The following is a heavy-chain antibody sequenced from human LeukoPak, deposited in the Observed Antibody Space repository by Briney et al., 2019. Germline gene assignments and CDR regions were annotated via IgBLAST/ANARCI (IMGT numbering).Heavy chain of an antibody. D-gene: IGHD3-22*01. V-gene: IGHV3-30-3*01. J-gene: IGHJ4*02. CDR3: ARVGYYYDSSGYYYGVGYFDY. CDR2: ISYDGSNK. Sequence: PGGSLRLSCAASGFTFSSYAMHWVRQAPGKGLEWVAVISYDGSNKYYADSVKGRFTISRDNSKNTLYLQMNSLRAEDTAVYYCARVGYYYDSSGYYYGVGYFDYWGQGTLVTVSS. CDR1: GFTFSSYA.